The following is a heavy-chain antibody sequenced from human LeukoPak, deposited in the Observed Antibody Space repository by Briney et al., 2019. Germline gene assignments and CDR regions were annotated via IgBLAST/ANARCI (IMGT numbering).Heavy chain of an antibody. D-gene: IGHD6-25*01. Sequence: SETLSVTCTVSGDSISGYYWSWIRQPPGKGLEWIAFIHSSGTTNYNPSLKSRVSISVDTSNNQFSLNVNSVTAADTAVYYCARGGASSEWFDPWGQGTLVPLSS. CDR2: IHSSGTT. J-gene: IGHJ5*02. CDR3: ARGGASSEWFDP. CDR1: GDSISGYY. V-gene: IGHV4-59*01.